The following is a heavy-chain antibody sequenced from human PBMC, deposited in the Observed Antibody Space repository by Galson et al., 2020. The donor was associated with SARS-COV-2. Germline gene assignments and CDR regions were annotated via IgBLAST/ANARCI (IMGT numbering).Heavy chain of an antibody. Sequence: ETSETLSLTCAVYVGSFSGFSWSWVRQSPGKGLEWIGEINHSGIANYNPSLKSRVTISVDTSKNQFFLKLSSVTAADTAVYYCARHHCGGDCSYYYYYYGMDVWGQGTTVTVSS. CDR3: ARHHCGGDCSYYYYYYGMDV. CDR1: VGSFSGFS. D-gene: IGHD2-21*02. J-gene: IGHJ6*02. CDR2: INHSGIA. V-gene: IGHV4-34*01.